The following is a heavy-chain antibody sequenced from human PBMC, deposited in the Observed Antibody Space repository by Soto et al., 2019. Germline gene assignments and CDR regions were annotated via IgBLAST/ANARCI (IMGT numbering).Heavy chain of an antibody. V-gene: IGHV1-69*01. CDR2: IIPVFDTV. D-gene: IGHD3-22*01. CDR3: ARGGSGYVWFNEF. J-gene: IGHJ4*02. CDR1: GGLFSSYA. Sequence: QVQLVRSGAEVKKSGSSVKVSCKDTGGLFSSYAVSWVRQAPGQGLEWMGGIIPVFDTVYYAQKFQGRVTITADESTNTAYMELSSLRSEDTAMYYCARGGSGYVWFNEFWGQGTLVTVSS.